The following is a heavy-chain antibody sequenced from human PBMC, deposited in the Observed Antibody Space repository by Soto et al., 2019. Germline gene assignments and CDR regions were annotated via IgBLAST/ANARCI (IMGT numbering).Heavy chain of an antibody. J-gene: IGHJ3*01. D-gene: IGHD6-13*01. Sequence: QVQMVQSGAELKRPGASVRVSCKASAYTFTSYYVHWVRQAPGQGPEWMGMINPSRGSTDYAQKFQGRVTMTRDTSTTTVYMELSSLRSEDTAIYFCTSSVITTAGTDAFDLWGQGTLVTVSS. CDR2: INPSRGST. CDR1: AYTFTSYY. V-gene: IGHV1-46*03. CDR3: TSSVITTAGTDAFDL.